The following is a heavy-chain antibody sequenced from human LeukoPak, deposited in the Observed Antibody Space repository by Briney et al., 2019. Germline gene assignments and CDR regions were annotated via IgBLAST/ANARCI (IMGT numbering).Heavy chain of an antibody. Sequence: SETLSLTCTVSGGSISSYYWSWIRQPPGKGLEWIGYIYYSGTTNYNPSLKSRVTISVDTSKNQFSLKLSSVTAADTAVHYCARGGAAAGSGMDVWGKGTTVTVSS. V-gene: IGHV4-59*01. J-gene: IGHJ6*04. CDR2: IYYSGTT. CDR3: ARGGAAAGSGMDV. D-gene: IGHD6-13*01. CDR1: GGSISSYY.